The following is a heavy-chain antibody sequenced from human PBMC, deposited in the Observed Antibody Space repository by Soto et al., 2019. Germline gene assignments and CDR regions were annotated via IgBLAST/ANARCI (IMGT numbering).Heavy chain of an antibody. CDR2: IYPGDSDT. D-gene: IGHD3-10*01. V-gene: IGHV5-51*03. Sequence: PGESLKISCKGSGYSFTSYWIGWVRQMPGKGLECMGIIYPGDSDTRYSPSFQGQVTISADKSIRTAYLQWSRLRASDTAMYYCARRGIGGNDAFDIWGQGTMVTVSS. J-gene: IGHJ3*02. CDR3: ARRGIGGNDAFDI. CDR1: GYSFTSYW.